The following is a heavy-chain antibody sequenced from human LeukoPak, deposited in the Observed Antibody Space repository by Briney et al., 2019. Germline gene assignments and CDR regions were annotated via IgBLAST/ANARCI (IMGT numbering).Heavy chain of an antibody. D-gene: IGHD3-10*01. J-gene: IGHJ6*03. V-gene: IGHV4-39*01. Sequence: SETLSLTCTVSGGSISSSSYYWGWIRQPPGKGLEWIGSIYYSGSTYYNPSLKSRVTISVDTSKNQFSLKLSSVTAADTAVYYCARHRITMVGGVIPLSYYMDVWGKGTTVTISS. CDR1: GGSISSSSYY. CDR3: ARHRITMVGGVIPLSYYMDV. CDR2: IYYSGST.